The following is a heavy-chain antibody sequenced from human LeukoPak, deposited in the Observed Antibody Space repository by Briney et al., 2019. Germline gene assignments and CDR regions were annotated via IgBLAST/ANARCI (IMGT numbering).Heavy chain of an antibody. CDR2: ISYDGSNK. V-gene: IGHV3-30*04. CDR1: GFTFSSYA. CDR3: ANRRWLVSSFDY. Sequence: SGKSLRLSCAASGFTFSSYAMHWVRQAPGKGLEWVAVISYDGSNKYYADSVKGRFTISRDNSKNTLYLQMNSLRAEDTAVYYCANRRWLVSSFDYWGQGTLVTVSS. D-gene: IGHD6-19*01. J-gene: IGHJ4*02.